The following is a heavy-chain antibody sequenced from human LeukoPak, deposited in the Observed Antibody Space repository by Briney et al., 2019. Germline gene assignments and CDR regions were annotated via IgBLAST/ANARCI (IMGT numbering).Heavy chain of an antibody. CDR2: IYTSGST. CDR1: GASISTYF. Sequence: SETLSLTCIVSGASISTYFWSWIRQPAGKGLEWIGRIYTSGSTSYNPSLKSRLTLSADTSKNQFSLKLRSVTAADTAVYYCARDRVDSSGYYYYYGMDVWGQGTTVTVSS. D-gene: IGHD3-22*01. J-gene: IGHJ6*02. CDR3: ARDRVDSSGYYYYYGMDV. V-gene: IGHV4-4*07.